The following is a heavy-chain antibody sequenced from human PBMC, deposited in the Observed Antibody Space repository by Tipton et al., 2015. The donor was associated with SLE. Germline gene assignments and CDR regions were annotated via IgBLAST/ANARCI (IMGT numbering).Heavy chain of an antibody. J-gene: IGHJ3*02. D-gene: IGHD3-10*01. V-gene: IGHV3-74*01. CDR2: TNQDGAIR. CDR1: GFNFGAYW. CDR3: ARRNSESGAFDM. Sequence: SLRLSCVASGFNFGAYWMHWVRQAPGKGLVWISRTNQDGAIRSYEDSVKGRFTISRDNSKNTLYLQMNSLRAEDTAVYYCARRNSESGAFDMWGQGTLVTVSS.